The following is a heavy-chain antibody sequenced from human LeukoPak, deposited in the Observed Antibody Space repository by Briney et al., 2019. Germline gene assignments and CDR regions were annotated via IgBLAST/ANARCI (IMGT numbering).Heavy chain of an antibody. D-gene: IGHD3-22*01. Sequence: SETLSLTCAVYGGSFSGYYWSWIRQPPGKGLEWIGEINHSGSTNYNPSLKSRVTISVDTSKNQFSLKLSSVTAADTAVYYCARAPMTYYYDSSGHKRSYFDYWGQGTLVTVSS. CDR3: ARAPMTYYYDSSGHKRSYFDY. CDR1: GGSFSGYY. V-gene: IGHV4-34*01. CDR2: INHSGST. J-gene: IGHJ4*02.